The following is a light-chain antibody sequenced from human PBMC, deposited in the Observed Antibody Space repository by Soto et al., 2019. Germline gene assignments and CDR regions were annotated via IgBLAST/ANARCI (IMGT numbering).Light chain of an antibody. CDR1: NNDIGVYDF. J-gene: IGLJ1*01. V-gene: IGLV2-8*01. CDR2: EVV. Sequence: QSVLAQPPSASGSPGQAVTISCTGTNNDIGVYDFVSWYQHHPGKAPRLIIYEVVQRPSGVPDRFSGSKSGNTASLTVSGLQAADDADYFCKSYAGSNTYVFGTGTKVTVL. CDR3: KSYAGSNTYV.